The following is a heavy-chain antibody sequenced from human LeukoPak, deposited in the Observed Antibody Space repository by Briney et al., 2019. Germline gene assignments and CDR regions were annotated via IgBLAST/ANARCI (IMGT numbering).Heavy chain of an antibody. CDR3: ASGGNSVWFDP. CDR2: ISYTGST. Sequence: PSETLSLTCSVSGGSISSSSFYWGWIRQPPGKGLEWIGSISYTGSTYYNPSLKSRVTISVDTSKNQFSLRLSSVTAADMAMYYCASGGNSVWFDPWGQGTLVTVSS. CDR1: GGSISSSSFY. D-gene: IGHD4-23*01. J-gene: IGHJ5*02. V-gene: IGHV4-39*01.